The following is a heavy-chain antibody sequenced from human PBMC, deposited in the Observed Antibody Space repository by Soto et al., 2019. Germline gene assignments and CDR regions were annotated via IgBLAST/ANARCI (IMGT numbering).Heavy chain of an antibody. CDR2: MYNSGTT. D-gene: IGHD3-3*01. CDR3: ARGPSADKIDY. V-gene: IGHV4-30-4*01. CDR1: GGSISSGGYF. J-gene: IGHJ4*02. Sequence: QVQLQESGPGLVEPSQTLSLTCTVSGGSISSGGYFWSWIRQSPGEGLEWIGHMYNSGTTYSNQSLKSRTTISVDTSRNQFSLRLTSVTAADTDVYYCARGPSADKIDYWGQGPLVTVSS.